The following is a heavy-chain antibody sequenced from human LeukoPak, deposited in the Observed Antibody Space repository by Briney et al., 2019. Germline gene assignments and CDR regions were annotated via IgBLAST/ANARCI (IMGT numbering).Heavy chain of an antibody. CDR2: IRYDGSNK. CDR1: GFTFSSYG. D-gene: IGHD1-26*01. CDR3: ARDGSGSYYSDFDY. Sequence: GGSLRLSCAASGFTFSSYGMHWVRQAPGKGLEWVAFIRYDGSNKYYADSVKGRFTISRDNSKNTLYLQMNSLRAEDTAVYYCARDGSGSYYSDFDYWGQGTLVTVSS. J-gene: IGHJ4*02. V-gene: IGHV3-30*02.